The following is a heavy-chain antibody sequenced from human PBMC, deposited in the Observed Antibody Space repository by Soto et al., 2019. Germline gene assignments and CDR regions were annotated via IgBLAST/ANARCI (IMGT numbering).Heavy chain of an antibody. CDR3: ARGRLGYCSGGSCYPYYYYYGMDV. CDR2: INHSGST. V-gene: IGHV4-34*01. D-gene: IGHD2-15*01. Sequence: SETLSLTCAVYGGSFSGYYWSWIRQPPGKGLEWIGEINHSGSTNYNPSLKSRVTISVDTSKNQFSLKLSSVTAADTAVYYCARGRLGYCSGGSCYPYYYYYGMDVWGQGTTVTVSS. J-gene: IGHJ6*02. CDR1: GGSFSGYY.